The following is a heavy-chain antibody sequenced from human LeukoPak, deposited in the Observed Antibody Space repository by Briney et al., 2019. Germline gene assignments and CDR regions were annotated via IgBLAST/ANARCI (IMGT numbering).Heavy chain of an antibody. CDR2: VNHSGST. V-gene: IGHV4-34*01. CDR3: ARQARRDYYGSGSYYNGGRGGWFDP. J-gene: IGHJ5*02. D-gene: IGHD3-10*01. CDR1: GGSFSGYY. Sequence: SETLSLTCAVYGGSFSGYYWSWIRQPPGKGLEWIGEVNHSGSTNYNPSLKSRVTISVDTSKNQFSLKLSSVTAADTAVYYCARQARRDYYGSGSYYNGGRGGWFDPWGQGTLVTVSS.